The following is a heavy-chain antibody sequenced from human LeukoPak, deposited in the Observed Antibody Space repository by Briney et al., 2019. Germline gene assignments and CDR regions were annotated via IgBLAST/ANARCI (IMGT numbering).Heavy chain of an antibody. V-gene: IGHV3-20*04. CDR2: INWNGGST. CDR1: GFTFGDYG. CDR3: AKVAEVGATGYYYYMDV. J-gene: IGHJ6*03. D-gene: IGHD1-26*01. Sequence: GGSLRLSCAASGFTFGDYGMSWLRQAPGKGLEWVSGINWNGGSTGYADSVKGRFTISRDNAKNSLYLQMNSLRAEDTAVYYCAKVAEVGATGYYYYMDVWGKGTTVTISS.